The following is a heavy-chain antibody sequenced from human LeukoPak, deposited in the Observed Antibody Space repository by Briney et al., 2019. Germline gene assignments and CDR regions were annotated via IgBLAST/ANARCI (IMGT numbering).Heavy chain of an antibody. V-gene: IGHV3-66*02. CDR1: GFTVSSNY. Sequence: GGSLRLSCAASGFTVSSNYMSWVRQAPGKGLEGVSVIYSGGSTYYADPVKGRFTISRDNSKNTLYLQMNSLRDEDTDVYYCARDLFRMGWFDPWGQGTMVTVSS. CDR2: IYSGGST. J-gene: IGHJ5*02. D-gene: IGHD2-21*01. CDR3: ARDLFRMGWFDP.